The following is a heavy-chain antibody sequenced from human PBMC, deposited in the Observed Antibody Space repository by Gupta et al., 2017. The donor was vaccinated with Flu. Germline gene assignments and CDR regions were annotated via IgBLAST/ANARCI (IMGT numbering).Heavy chain of an antibody. V-gene: IGHV3-30*18. D-gene: IGHD2-2*01. CDR2: IASDGSHK. CDR3: AKDGPWTASCPYYCYYMDV. J-gene: IGHJ6*03. CDR1: GFPFGRYG. Sequence: QMQLVESGGGVVQFGTSLRLSFAASGFPFGRYGMHWVRQAPGKGLEWVADIASDGSHKDYADSVRGRFTISRDNSKNTLSLEMDSLRVEDTAVYYCAKDGPWTASCPYYCYYMDVWGKGTTVTVSS.